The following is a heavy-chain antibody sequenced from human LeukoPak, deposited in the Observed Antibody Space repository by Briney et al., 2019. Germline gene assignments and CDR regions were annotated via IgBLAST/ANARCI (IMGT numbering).Heavy chain of an antibody. CDR1: GYTFTGYY. Sequence: ASVKVSCKASGYTFTGYYMHWVRQAPGQGLEWMGWINPNSGGTNYAQKFQGRVTMTRDTSISTAYMELSRLRSDDTAVYYCARNTELTSHGYYFDYWGQGTLVTVSS. CDR2: INPNSGGT. J-gene: IGHJ4*02. V-gene: IGHV1-2*02. D-gene: IGHD4-23*01. CDR3: ARNTELTSHGYYFDY.